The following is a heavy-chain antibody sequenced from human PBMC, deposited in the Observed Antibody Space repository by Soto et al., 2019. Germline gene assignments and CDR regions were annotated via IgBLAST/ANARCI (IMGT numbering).Heavy chain of an antibody. CDR3: ARDGGAVAALPVY. V-gene: IGHV3-33*01. Sequence: GGSLRLSCAASGLTFSSYGMHWVRQAPGKGLEWVAVIWYDGSNKYYADSVKGRFTISRDNSKNTLYLQMNSLRAEDTAVYYCARDGGAVAALPVYWGQGTLVTVSS. CDR1: GLTFSSYG. D-gene: IGHD6-19*01. J-gene: IGHJ4*02. CDR2: IWYDGSNK.